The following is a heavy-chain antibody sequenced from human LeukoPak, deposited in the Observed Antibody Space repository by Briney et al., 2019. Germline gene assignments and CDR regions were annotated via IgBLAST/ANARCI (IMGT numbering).Heavy chain of an antibody. CDR2: ISSSSSYI. CDR3: ARRSSGYYFDY. CDR1: GFTFSSYS. J-gene: IGHJ4*02. Sequence: WGSLRLSCAASGFTFSSYSMNWVRQAPGKGLEWVSSISSSSSYIYYADSVKGRFTISRDNAKNSLYLQINSLRAEDTAVYYCARRSSGYYFDYWGQGTLVTVSS. D-gene: IGHD6-19*01. V-gene: IGHV3-21*01.